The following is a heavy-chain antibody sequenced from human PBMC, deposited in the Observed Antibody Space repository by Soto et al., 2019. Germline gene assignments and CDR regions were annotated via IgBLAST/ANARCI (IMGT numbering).Heavy chain of an antibody. CDR1: GFTFSSYG. CDR2: ISYDGSNK. V-gene: IGHV3-30*18. J-gene: IGHJ5*02. Sequence: QVQLVESGGGVVQPGRSLRLSCAASGFTFSSYGMHWVRQAPGKGLEWVAVISYDGSNKYYADSVKGRFTISRDNSKNTRYLKMNSLRAEDTAVYYCAKDQDSSSWDGYWFGPWGQGTLVTVSS. D-gene: IGHD6-13*01. CDR3: AKDQDSSSWDGYWFGP.